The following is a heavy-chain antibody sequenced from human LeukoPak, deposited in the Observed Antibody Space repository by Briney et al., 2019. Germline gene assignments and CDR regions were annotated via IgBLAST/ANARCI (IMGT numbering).Heavy chain of an antibody. CDR1: GGSISSYY. CDR3: ARVNRDTSGYYHVYFDY. V-gene: IGHV4-59*01. D-gene: IGHD3-22*01. Sequence: SETPSLTCTVSGGSISSYYWSWIRQPPGKGLEWIGYIYYSGSTNYNPSLKSRVTISVDTSKNQFSLKLRSVTAADTAVYYCARVNRDTSGYYHVYFDYWGQGTLVSVSS. CDR2: IYYSGST. J-gene: IGHJ4*02.